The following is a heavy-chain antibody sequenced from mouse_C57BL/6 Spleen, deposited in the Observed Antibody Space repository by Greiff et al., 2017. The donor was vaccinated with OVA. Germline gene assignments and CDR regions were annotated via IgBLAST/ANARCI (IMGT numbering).Heavy chain of an antibody. CDR1: GYTFTSYW. V-gene: IGHV1-7*01. CDR2: INPSSGYT. D-gene: IGHD3-2*02. J-gene: IGHJ2*01. Sequence: QVHVKQSGAELAKPGASVKLSCKASGYTFTSYWMHWVKQRPGQGLEWIGYINPSSGYTKYNQKFKDKATLTADKSSSTAYMQLSSLTYEDSAVYYCAPDSSGYVMDYWGQGTTLTVSS. CDR3: APDSSGYVMDY.